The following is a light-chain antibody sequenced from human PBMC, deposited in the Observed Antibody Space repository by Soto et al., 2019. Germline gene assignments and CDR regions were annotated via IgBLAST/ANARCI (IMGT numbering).Light chain of an antibody. J-gene: IGKJ4*01. Sequence: DIQMTQSPSSLSASFGDRVTITCRASQGIGVYLAWFQQKPGNAPKLLIYAASTLQSGVPSRFSGSGSGTDFTLTISGLHPEDVATYYCLKYNSAPLTFGGGTKVEI. V-gene: IGKV1-27*01. CDR2: AAS. CDR3: LKYNSAPLT. CDR1: QGIGVY.